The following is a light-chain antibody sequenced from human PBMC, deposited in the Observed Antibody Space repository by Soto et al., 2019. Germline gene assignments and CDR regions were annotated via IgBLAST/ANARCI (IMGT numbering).Light chain of an antibody. J-gene: IGKJ5*01. CDR1: QSLLHITGETF. CDR3: MQSTQLPPT. CDR2: EVS. V-gene: IGKV2D-29*02. Sequence: FVMTQTPLSLPVAPGKPASISCKSIQSLLHITGETFLFLYLQKPGQSPQLXIYEVSTRVSGVPDRFSGSGSGTDFTLEISRVEPDDVGIYYCMQSTQLPPTFGQGTRLEIK.